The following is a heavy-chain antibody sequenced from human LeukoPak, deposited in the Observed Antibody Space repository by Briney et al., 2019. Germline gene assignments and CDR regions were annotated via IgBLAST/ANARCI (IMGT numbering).Heavy chain of an antibody. Sequence: GGSLRLSCAASGFTFSSYGMHWVRQAPGKGLEWVAVISYDGSNKYYADSVKGRFTISRDNSKNTLYLQMNSLRAEDTAVYYCAKDIISVRGYHYYYGMDVWGQGTTVTVSS. CDR2: ISYDGSNK. CDR3: AKDIISVRGYHYYYGMDV. CDR1: GFTFSSYG. J-gene: IGHJ6*02. D-gene: IGHD3-10*01. V-gene: IGHV3-30*18.